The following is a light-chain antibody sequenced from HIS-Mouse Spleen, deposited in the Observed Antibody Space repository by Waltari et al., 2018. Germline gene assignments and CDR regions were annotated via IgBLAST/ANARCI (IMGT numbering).Light chain of an antibody. J-gene: IGKJ1*01. CDR1: QSLLHSGGKTY. V-gene: IGKV2-29*03. Sequence: DIVMTQTPLSLSVTPGQPASISCKSSQSLLHSGGKTYLYWYLQKPGQSPQLLIYEVSGRFSGVPDRFSGSGSGTDFTLNISRVEAEDVGVYYCMQGIHLPWTFGQGTKVEIK. CDR2: EVS. CDR3: MQGIHLPWT.